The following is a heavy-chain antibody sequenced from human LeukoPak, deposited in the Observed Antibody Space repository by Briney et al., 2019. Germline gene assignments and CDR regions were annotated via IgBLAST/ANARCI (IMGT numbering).Heavy chain of an antibody. D-gene: IGHD6-13*01. CDR1: GFTFSGHG. CDR2: ISSSSSYI. CDR3: ARVLIYEAAAGYDAFDI. Sequence: GGTLRLSCAASGFTFSGHGMNWVRQAPGKGLEWVSSISSSSSYIYYADSVKGRFTISRDNAKNSLYLQMNSLRAEDTAVYYCARVLIYEAAAGYDAFDIWGQGTMVTVSS. V-gene: IGHV3-21*01. J-gene: IGHJ3*02.